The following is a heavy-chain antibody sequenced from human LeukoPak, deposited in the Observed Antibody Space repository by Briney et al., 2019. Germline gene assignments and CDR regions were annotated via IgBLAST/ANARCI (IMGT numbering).Heavy chain of an antibody. Sequence: HSGGSLRLSCAASGFTFSNYAMSWVRQAPGKRLEWVSGISGTSGTINYADPVKGRFTISRDNSKNTVYLQMNSLRAEDTAVYYCAKRLGDRRAFDYWGQGTLVTVSS. J-gene: IGHJ4*02. CDR3: AKRLGDRRAFDY. V-gene: IGHV3-23*01. CDR2: ISGTSGTI. CDR1: GFTFSNYA. D-gene: IGHD2-21*02.